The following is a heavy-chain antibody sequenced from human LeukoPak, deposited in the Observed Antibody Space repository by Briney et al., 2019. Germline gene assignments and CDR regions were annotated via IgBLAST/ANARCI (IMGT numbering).Heavy chain of an antibody. V-gene: IGHV3-33*06. CDR2: IWYDGSNK. CDR3: AKAAKKYYFDY. J-gene: IGHJ4*02. CDR1: GFTFSNYG. Sequence: GRSLRLSCAASGFTFSNYGMHWVRQAPGKGLEWVAVIWYDGSNKYYADSVKGRFTISRDNSKNTLYLQMNSLRAEDTAVYYRAKAAKKYYFDYWGQGTLVTVSS.